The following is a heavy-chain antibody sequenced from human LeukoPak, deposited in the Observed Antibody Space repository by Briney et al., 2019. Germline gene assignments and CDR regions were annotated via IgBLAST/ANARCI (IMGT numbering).Heavy chain of an antibody. V-gene: IGHV3-11*01. CDR1: GFTFSDYY. CDR2: ISSSGSTV. D-gene: IGHD5-18*01. J-gene: IGHJ4*02. CDR3: ARDKDKTMPDY. Sequence: GSLRLSCAASGFTFSDYYMSWIRQAPGKGLEWVSYISSSGSTVYYADSVKGRFTISRDNAKNSLYLQMNSLRAEDTAVFYCARDKDKTMPDYWGQGTLVTVSS.